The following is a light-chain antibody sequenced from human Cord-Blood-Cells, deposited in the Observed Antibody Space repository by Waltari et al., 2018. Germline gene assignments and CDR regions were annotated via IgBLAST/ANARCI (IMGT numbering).Light chain of an antibody. Sequence: IRITQSPSSVSPSVGDSVTITCRASQGISSWLAWYQQQPGKAPKRLIYAASSVQSGVPSRCSGSGCGTDFTLASSSLQPEDFATYYCQQANSVPITFGQGTRLEIK. V-gene: IGKV1D-12*01. J-gene: IGKJ5*01. CDR1: QGISSW. CDR3: QQANSVPIT. CDR2: AAS.